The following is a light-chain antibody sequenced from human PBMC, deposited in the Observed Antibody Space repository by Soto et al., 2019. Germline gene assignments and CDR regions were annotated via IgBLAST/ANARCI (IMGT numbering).Light chain of an antibody. CDR2: GAS. CDR3: QQYSTSPRP. CDR1: LTVSDNY. V-gene: IGKV3-20*01. Sequence: MVLTPSPGTLSLSPGERATLFCRASLTVSDNYIVWYQQKAGQAPRLVIYGASSSATGIPDRFSASGSGTDFTHTISRLEPEDFAVYYCQQYSTSPRPFGQGTKVDIK. J-gene: IGKJ1*01.